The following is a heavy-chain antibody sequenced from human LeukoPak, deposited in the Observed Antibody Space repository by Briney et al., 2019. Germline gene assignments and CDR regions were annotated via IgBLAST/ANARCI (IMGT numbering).Heavy chain of an antibody. V-gene: IGHV7-4-1*01. D-gene: IGHD3-22*01. CDR3: ARPSGYRNRFDP. CDR1: GYSFTDYA. J-gene: IGHJ5*02. CDR2: ISTKTGNP. Sequence: ASVKVSCKASGYSFTDYAMNWVRQAPGQGLEWMGWISTKTGNPTYGQGFTGRFVFSLDTCVSTAYLQIRSLQTDDTAVYSCARPSGYRNRFDPWGHGTLVTVSS.